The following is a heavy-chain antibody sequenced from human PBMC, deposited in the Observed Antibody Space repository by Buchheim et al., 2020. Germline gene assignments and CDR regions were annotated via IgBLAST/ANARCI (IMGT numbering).Heavy chain of an antibody. Sequence: EVQLLESGGGFVQPGGSLRLSCAASGFTFRSYAMSWVRQAPGRGLDWVSVISGSGGTTYYADSVKGRLTISRDNSKNTRYLQMNSLRVEDTALYYCAKDPDPVYCSGGSCYANWGQGT. V-gene: IGHV3-23*01. D-gene: IGHD2-15*01. CDR1: GFTFRSYA. J-gene: IGHJ4*02. CDR3: AKDPDPVYCSGGSCYAN. CDR2: ISGSGGTT.